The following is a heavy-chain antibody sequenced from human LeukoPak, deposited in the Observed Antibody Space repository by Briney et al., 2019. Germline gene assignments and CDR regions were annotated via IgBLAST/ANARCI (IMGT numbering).Heavy chain of an antibody. Sequence: SESMSLTCTVSGGSLSNYFWSWIRQPQGKGLEWIGYIYYSGTTNYNPSLNNRVTISVDTSKNQFSLQLSSVTAADTAMYYCARRFVSFTLFYIWGEGTMVVVSS. CDR3: ARRFVSFTLFYI. CDR1: GGSLSNYF. D-gene: IGHD3-16*01. J-gene: IGHJ3*02. V-gene: IGHV4-59*01. CDR2: IYYSGTT.